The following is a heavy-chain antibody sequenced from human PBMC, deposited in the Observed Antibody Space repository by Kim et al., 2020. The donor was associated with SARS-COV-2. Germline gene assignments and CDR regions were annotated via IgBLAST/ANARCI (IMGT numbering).Heavy chain of an antibody. CDR3: ARGRGGIAN. CDR2: INHSGST. CDR1: GGSFSGYY. J-gene: IGHJ4*02. D-gene: IGHD3-10*01. Sequence: SETLSLTCAVYGGSFSGYYWSWIRQPPGKGLEWIGEINHSGSTNYNPSLKSRVTISVDTSKNQFSLKLSSVTAADTAVYYFARGRGGIANWGQGTLVTVSS. V-gene: IGHV4-34*01.